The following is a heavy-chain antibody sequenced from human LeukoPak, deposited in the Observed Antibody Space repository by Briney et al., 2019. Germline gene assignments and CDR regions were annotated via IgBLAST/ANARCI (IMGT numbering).Heavy chain of an antibody. V-gene: IGHV1-46*01. CDR3: ARGAAAGTIDYYGTDV. CDR2: INPSGGST. J-gene: IGHJ6*02. CDR1: GYTFTSYY. D-gene: IGHD6-13*01. Sequence: ASVKVSCKASGYTFTSYYMHWVRQAPGQGLEWMGIINPSGGSTSYAQKFQGRVTMTRDTSTSTVHMELSSLRSEDTAVCYCARGAAAGTIDYYGTDVWGQGTTVTVSS.